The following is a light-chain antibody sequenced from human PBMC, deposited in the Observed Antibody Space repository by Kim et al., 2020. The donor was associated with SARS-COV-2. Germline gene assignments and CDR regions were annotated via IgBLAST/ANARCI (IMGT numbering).Light chain of an antibody. CDR2: KAS. V-gene: IGKV1-5*03. Sequence: DIQMTQSPSTLCASVGDRVTITCRASQSISTWLAWFQQKPGKAPNLLIYKASTLESGVPLRFSGSGSGTEFTLTISSLQPDDSATYYCQQYETNSATFGPGTKVDIK. J-gene: IGKJ3*01. CDR3: QQYETNSAT. CDR1: QSISTW.